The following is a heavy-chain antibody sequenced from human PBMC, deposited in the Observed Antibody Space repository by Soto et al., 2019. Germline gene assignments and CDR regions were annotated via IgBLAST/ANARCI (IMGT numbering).Heavy chain of an antibody. Sequence: QVQLVQSGAEVKKPGASVTVSCRSSGDTFTDYYMHWVRQAPGQGLEWMGWINPNSGVTKYAQKFQGWVTMTRDTSIRTVYMQLSRLRSDDTAVYHCARESGGATATLDYYYFYMAVWGTGTTVTVSS. J-gene: IGHJ6*03. CDR2: INPNSGVT. D-gene: IGHD5-12*01. CDR1: GDTFTDYY. V-gene: IGHV1-2*04. CDR3: ARESGGATATLDYYYFYMAV.